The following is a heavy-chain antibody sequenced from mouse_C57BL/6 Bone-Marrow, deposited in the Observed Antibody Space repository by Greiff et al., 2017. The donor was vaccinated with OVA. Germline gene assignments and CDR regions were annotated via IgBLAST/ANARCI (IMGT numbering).Heavy chain of an antibody. J-gene: IGHJ4*01. D-gene: IGHD1-1*01. V-gene: IGHV1-82*01. Sequence: VQLQESGPELVKPGASVKISCKASGYAFSSSWMNWVKQRPGKGLEWIGRIYPGDGDTNYNGKFKGKATLTADKSSSTAYMQLSSLTSEDSAVYFCAREGGYYYGSSYKAMDYWGQVTSVTVSS. CDR3: AREGGYYYGSSYKAMDY. CDR2: IYPGDGDT. CDR1: GYAFSSSW.